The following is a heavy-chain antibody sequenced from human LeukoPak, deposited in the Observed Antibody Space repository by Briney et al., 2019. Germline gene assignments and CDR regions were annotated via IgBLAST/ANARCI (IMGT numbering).Heavy chain of an antibody. CDR3: ATHWRRRFLEWLGVNYMDV. V-gene: IGHV4-39*01. D-gene: IGHD3-3*01. J-gene: IGHJ6*03. Sequence: PSETLSLTCTVSGGSISSSSYYWGWIRQPPGKGLEWIGSIYYSGSTYYNPSLKSRVTISVDTSKNQFSLKLSSVTAADTAVYYCATHWRRRFLEWLGVNYMDVWGKGTTVTVSS. CDR1: GGSISSSSYY. CDR2: IYYSGST.